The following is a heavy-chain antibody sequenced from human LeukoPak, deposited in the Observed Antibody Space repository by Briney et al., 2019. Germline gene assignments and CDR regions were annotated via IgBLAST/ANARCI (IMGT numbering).Heavy chain of an antibody. CDR3: ARDGGQYFDY. J-gene: IGHJ4*02. CDR2: IYYSGST. CDR1: GGSISSYY. V-gene: IGHV4-59*01. Sequence: SETLSLTCTVSGGSISSYYWSWIRQPPGKGLERIGYIYYSGSTNYNPSLKSRVTVSVDTSKNQFSLKLSSVTAADTAVYYCARDGGQYFDYWGQGTLVTVSS.